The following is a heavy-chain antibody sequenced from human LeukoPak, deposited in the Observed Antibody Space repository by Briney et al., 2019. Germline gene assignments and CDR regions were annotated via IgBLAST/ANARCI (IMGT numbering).Heavy chain of an antibody. D-gene: IGHD6-13*01. CDR2: ISGDATST. CDR1: EFTFSSFA. Sequence: GGSLSSSRASAEFTFSSFARNWGRMPPGRGLWRVSTISGDATSTYDADSVKGRFTISRDNSKTTLFLQMNNLRAEDTAVYYCAKRTSGSSWYSSDSWGQGTLVTVSS. CDR3: AKRTSGSSWYSSDS. J-gene: IGHJ4*02. V-gene: IGHV3-23*01.